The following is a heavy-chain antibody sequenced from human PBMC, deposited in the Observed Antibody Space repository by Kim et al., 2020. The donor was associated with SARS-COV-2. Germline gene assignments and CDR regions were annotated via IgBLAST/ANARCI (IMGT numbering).Heavy chain of an antibody. V-gene: IGHV3-7*01. D-gene: IGHD1-26*01. Sequence: GGSLRLSCAASGFTFSSYWMTWVRQAPGKGLEWVANIKQDGNQKYYVDSAKGRFTISSDNAKNSLYLQLNILSAETTAVYSCARAGDRYTSGKVALDIWG. J-gene: IGHJ3*02. CDR2: IKQDGNQK. CDR3: ARAGDRYTSGKVALDI. CDR1: GFTFSSYW.